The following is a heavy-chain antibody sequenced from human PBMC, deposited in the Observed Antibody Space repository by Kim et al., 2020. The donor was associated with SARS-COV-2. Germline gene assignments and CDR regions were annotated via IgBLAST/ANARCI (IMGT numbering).Heavy chain of an antibody. Sequence: GGSLRLSCAASGFTFSTYGMHWVRQAPGKGLEWVATMWYDGSNKYYPDSVKGRFTVSRDNSKNTLYLQVNSLRAEDTAVYYCARGYCGTATCYTGGTYLDHWGRGTRVTVSS. V-gene: IGHV3-33*01. CDR3: ARGYCGTATCYTGGTYLDH. J-gene: IGHJ4*02. D-gene: IGHD2-2*02. CDR1: GFTFSTYG. CDR2: MWYDGSNK.